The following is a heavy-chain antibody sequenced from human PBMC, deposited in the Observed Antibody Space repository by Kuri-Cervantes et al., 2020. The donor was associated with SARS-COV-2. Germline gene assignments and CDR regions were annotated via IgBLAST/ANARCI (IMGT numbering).Heavy chain of an antibody. CDR2: ISGSSGTK. Sequence: GDSLKVSCADSGFTYSSFSMNWVRQAPGKGLEWVSYISGSSGTKYYADCVKGRFTISRDKAKNSLYLQMNSLGDEDTAVYYCASDHGLGAPDFDYWGQGTLVTVSS. CDR3: ASDHGLGAPDFDY. D-gene: IGHD1-26*01. V-gene: IGHV3-48*02. J-gene: IGHJ4*02. CDR1: GFTYSSFS.